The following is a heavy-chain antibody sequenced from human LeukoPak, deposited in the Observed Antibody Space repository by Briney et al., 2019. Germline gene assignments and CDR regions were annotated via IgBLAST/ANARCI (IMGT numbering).Heavy chain of an antibody. Sequence: PGGSLRLSCAASGFTFSSYNMNWVRQAPGKGLEWVSVITGSGASTNYADSVGGRFTISRDNSKNTLYLEMNSLRAKDTAVYYCVREAPGDFDYWGQGTLVTVSS. D-gene: IGHD3-16*01. CDR1: GFTFSSYN. CDR2: ITGSGAST. J-gene: IGHJ4*02. CDR3: VREAPGDFDY. V-gene: IGHV3-23*01.